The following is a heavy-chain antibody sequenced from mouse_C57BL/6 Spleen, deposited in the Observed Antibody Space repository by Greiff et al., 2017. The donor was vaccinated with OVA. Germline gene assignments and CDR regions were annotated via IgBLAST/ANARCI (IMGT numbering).Heavy chain of an antibody. CDR2: IDPSDSYT. D-gene: IGHD1-1*01. J-gene: IGHJ1*03. Sequence: VQLQQPGAELVKPGASVKLSCKASGYTFTSYWMQWVKQRPGQGLEWIGEIDPSDSYTNYNQKFKGKATLTVDTSSSTAYMQLSSLTSEDSAVYYCARVGYGSSYKYFDVWGTGTTVTVSS. CDR1: GYTFTSYW. V-gene: IGHV1-50*01. CDR3: ARVGYGSSYKYFDV.